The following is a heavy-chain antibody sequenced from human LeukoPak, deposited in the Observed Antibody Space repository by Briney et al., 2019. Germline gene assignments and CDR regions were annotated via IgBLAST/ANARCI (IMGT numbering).Heavy chain of an antibody. CDR1: GGSISSSNW. D-gene: IGHD6-13*01. Sequence: PAGTLCLTCAVSGGSISSSNWWSWVRQPPGKGLEWIGEIYHSGSTNYNPSLKSRVTISVDKSKNQFSLKLSSVTAADTAVYYCARVPYSSSWPGFDPWGQGTLVTVSS. J-gene: IGHJ5*02. CDR3: ARVPYSSSWPGFDP. CDR2: IYHSGST. V-gene: IGHV4-4*02.